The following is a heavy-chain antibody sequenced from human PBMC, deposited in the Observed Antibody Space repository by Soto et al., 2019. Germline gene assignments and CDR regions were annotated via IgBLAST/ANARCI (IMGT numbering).Heavy chain of an antibody. CDR1: GYTFTSYG. Sequence: QVQLVQSGAEVKKPGASVKVSCKASGYTFTSYGISWVRQAPGQGPEWMGWINIYNGNTNYAQKIQGRVTMTTDTATSTAYMELRSLRSDDTAVYYCARDLTYVGPFEIWGQGTMVTVSS. V-gene: IGHV1-18*01. CDR2: INIYNGNT. D-gene: IGHD7-27*01. J-gene: IGHJ3*02. CDR3: ARDLTYVGPFEI.